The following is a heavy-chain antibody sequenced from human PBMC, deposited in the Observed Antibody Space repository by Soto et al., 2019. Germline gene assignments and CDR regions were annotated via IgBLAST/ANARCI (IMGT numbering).Heavy chain of an antibody. D-gene: IGHD5-18*01. CDR2: ISYDGSKK. CDR3: AKSSRHSYGERGWGYYYGMDV. J-gene: IGHJ6*01. CDR1: GFTFSSYD. V-gene: IGHV3-30*18. Sequence: QVQLVESGGGVVQPGRSLRLSCAASGFTFSSYDMHWVRQAPGKGLEWVAVISYDGSKKYYVDSVKGRFTISRDNSKNTLYLQMNSLRDEDTAVYYCAKSSRHSYGERGWGYYYGMDVW.